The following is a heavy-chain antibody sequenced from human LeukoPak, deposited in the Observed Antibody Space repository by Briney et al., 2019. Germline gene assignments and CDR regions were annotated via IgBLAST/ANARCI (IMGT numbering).Heavy chain of an antibody. J-gene: IGHJ4*02. CDR3: ARSYDSSGYYLVY. V-gene: IGHV4-39*01. CDR1: GGSISSSSYY. D-gene: IGHD3-22*01. CDR2: IYYSGST. Sequence: SETLSLTCTVSGGSISSSSYYWGWIRQPPGKGLEWIGSIYYSGSTYYNPSLKSRDTISVDTSKNQFSLKLSSVTAADTAVYYCARSYDSSGYYLVYWGQGTLVTVSS.